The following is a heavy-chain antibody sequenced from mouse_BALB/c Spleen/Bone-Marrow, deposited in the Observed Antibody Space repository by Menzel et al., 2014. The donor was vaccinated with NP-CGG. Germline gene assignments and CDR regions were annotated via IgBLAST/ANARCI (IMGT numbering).Heavy chain of an antibody. CDR2: IDPEIGNV. D-gene: IGHD3-1*01. Sequence: EVMLVESGAELVKPGASVNFSCTASGFKITGTYMHWVKQRPEQGLEWIGWIDPEIGNVYYDPNFKDKATITADTSSNTSYLHLSSLTSEDTAVYYCTSVGPLYAMDYWGQGTSVTVSS. CDR1: GFKITGTY. J-gene: IGHJ4*01. CDR3: TSVGPLYAMDY. V-gene: IGHV14-3*02.